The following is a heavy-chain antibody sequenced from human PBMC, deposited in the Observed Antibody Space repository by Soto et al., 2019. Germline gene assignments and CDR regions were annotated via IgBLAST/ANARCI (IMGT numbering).Heavy chain of an antibody. Sequence: GESLKISCKGSGYTFTSFWISWVRQMPGKGLEWMGKIDPSDSYTNYSPSFQGHVTISADKSTSTAYLQRSSVKASDAAMYYCARHFGAASASDHWGQGTLVTVSS. D-gene: IGHD3-3*01. CDR1: GYTFTSFW. CDR2: IDPSDSYT. CDR3: ARHFGAASASDH. V-gene: IGHV5-10-1*01. J-gene: IGHJ5*02.